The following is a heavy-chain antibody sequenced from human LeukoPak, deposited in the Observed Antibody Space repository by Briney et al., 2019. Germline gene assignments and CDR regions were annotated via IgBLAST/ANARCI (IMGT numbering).Heavy chain of an antibody. J-gene: IGHJ4*02. Sequence: GRSLRLSCAASGFTFDDYAMHWVRQAPGKGLEWVSGISWNSGSIGYADSVKGRFTISRDNAKNSLYLQTNSLRAEDTALYYCAKDRGVWGSYLDYWGQGTLVTVSS. V-gene: IGHV3-9*01. CDR3: AKDRGVWGSYLDY. D-gene: IGHD3-16*02. CDR2: ISWNSGSI. CDR1: GFTFDDYA.